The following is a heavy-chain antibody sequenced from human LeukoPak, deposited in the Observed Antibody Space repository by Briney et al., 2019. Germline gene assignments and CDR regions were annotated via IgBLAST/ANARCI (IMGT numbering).Heavy chain of an antibody. CDR1: GYSFTSYW. D-gene: IGHD5-24*01. V-gene: IGHV5-51*01. CDR3: ATHPGGLQSGFDN. Sequence: GESLKICCKGSGYSFTSYWIGWVRQMPGKGLEYMGIIHPGDSDTRYSPSFQGQVTISVDRSSSTAYIQWSRLKASDTAMYYCATHPGGLQSGFDNWGQGTLVTVSS. CDR2: IHPGDSDT. J-gene: IGHJ4*02.